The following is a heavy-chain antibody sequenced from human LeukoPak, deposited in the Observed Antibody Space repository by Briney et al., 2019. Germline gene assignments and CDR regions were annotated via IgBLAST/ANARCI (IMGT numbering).Heavy chain of an antibody. Sequence: ASVKVSCKASGYTFTSYGISWVRQAPGQGLEWMGWISAYNGNTNYAQKLQGRVTMTTDTSTSTAYMELRSLRSDDTAVYYCARSAGPDTAMVQETHCSGGSCLLLTSWGQGTLVTVSS. CDR1: GYTFTSYG. CDR3: ARSAGPDTAMVQETHCSGGSCLLLTS. V-gene: IGHV1-18*01. CDR2: ISAYNGNT. D-gene: IGHD2-15*01. J-gene: IGHJ5*02.